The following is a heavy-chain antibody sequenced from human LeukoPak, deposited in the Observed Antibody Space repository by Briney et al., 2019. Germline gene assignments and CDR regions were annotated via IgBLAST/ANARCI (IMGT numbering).Heavy chain of an antibody. V-gene: IGHV3-30*18. D-gene: IGHD3-9*01. J-gene: IGHJ3*01. CDR2: ISYDGNNK. CDR3: AKAVYDILTEDAFDV. Sequence: GGSLRLSCAASGFTFSSYGMHWVRQAPGKGLEWVAVISYDGNNKYYADSVKGRFTISRDNSKNTLYLQMTGLRAEDTAVYYCAKAVYDILTEDAFDVWGQGTMVTVSS. CDR1: GFTFSSYG.